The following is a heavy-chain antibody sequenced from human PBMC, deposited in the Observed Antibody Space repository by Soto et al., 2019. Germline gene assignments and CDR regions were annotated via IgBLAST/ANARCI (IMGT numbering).Heavy chain of an antibody. D-gene: IGHD6-13*01. J-gene: IGHJ4*02. CDR1: KSVVSSGA. CDR3: AKGTSNSWYHLGC. CDR2: ISASGDST. V-gene: IGHV3-23*01. Sequence: GGSLRHCCADSKSVVSSGARSWVSQAPGKGLEWVSGISASGDSTYYADSEKGRFTISRDSSKNTLYLQMNSLRAEDTAVYHCAKGTSNSWYHLGCWGQGTPVTVSS.